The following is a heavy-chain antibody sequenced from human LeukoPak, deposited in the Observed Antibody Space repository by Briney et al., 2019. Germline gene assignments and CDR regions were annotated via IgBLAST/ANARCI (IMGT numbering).Heavy chain of an antibody. CDR3: AKDLQAGSSGEDY. CDR2: ISYDGSNK. V-gene: IGHV3-30*18. D-gene: IGHD6-13*01. CDR1: GFAFSSYG. Sequence: GGSLRLSCAAPGFAFSSYGMHWVRQAPSKGLEWVAVISYDGSNKYYADSVKGRFAISRDNSKNTLHLQMNSLRAEDTAVYYCAKDLQAGSSGEDYWGQGTLVTVSS. J-gene: IGHJ4*02.